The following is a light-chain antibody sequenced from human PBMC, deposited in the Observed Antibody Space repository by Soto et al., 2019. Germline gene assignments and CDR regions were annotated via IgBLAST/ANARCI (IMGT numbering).Light chain of an antibody. J-gene: IGKJ4*01. Sequence: IVLTQSPGTLSLSPGESATLSCRASHNVTGRFLAWYHHKPGHSPRLLLYGASSRATGIPERFSGGGSGTDFTLTISRLEPDDFAIYYCQQYADSSPTFGGETKVEIK. V-gene: IGKV3-20*01. CDR3: QQYADSSPT. CDR2: GAS. CDR1: HNVTGRF.